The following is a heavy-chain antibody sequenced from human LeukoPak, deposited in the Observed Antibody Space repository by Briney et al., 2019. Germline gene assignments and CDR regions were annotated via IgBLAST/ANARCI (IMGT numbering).Heavy chain of an antibody. CDR2: INPNSGGT. Sequence: ASVKVSCKASGYTFTGYYVHWVRQAPGQGLEWMGRINPNSGGTNYAQKFQGRVTMTRDTSISTAYMELSRLRSDDTAVYYCARGPPVLRYFDWPDFDYWGQGTLVTVSS. J-gene: IGHJ4*02. V-gene: IGHV1-2*06. CDR1: GYTFTGYY. D-gene: IGHD3-9*01. CDR3: ARGPPVLRYFDWPDFDY.